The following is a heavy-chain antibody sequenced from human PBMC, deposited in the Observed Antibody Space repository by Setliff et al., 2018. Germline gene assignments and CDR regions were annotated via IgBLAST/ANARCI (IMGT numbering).Heavy chain of an antibody. CDR2: FDPEDEET. V-gene: IGHV1-24*01. D-gene: IGHD3-3*01. CDR3: AGGRRGNYDFWSGYSNWFDP. Sequence: VASVKVSCKVSGYRLIEVSMHWVRQAPGKGLEWMGGFDPEDEETIYAQKFQGRVTMTDDTSTDTAYMELSSLRSEDTAVYYCAGGRRGNYDFWSGYSNWFDPWGQGTLVTVSS. J-gene: IGHJ5*02. CDR1: GYRLIEVS.